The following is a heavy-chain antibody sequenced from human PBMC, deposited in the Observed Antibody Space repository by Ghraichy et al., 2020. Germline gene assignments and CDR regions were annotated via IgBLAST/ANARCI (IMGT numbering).Heavy chain of an antibody. V-gene: IGHV4-34*01. CDR2: INHSGST. J-gene: IGHJ6*02. Sequence: ESLNISCAVYGGSFSGYYWSWIRQPPGKGLEWIGEINHSGSTNYNPSLKSRVTISVDTSKNQFSLKLSSVTAADTAVYYCARGLYLWSGYYVLSTYGMDVWGQGTTVTVSS. CDR1: GGSFSGYY. D-gene: IGHD3-3*01. CDR3: ARGLYLWSGYYVLSTYGMDV.